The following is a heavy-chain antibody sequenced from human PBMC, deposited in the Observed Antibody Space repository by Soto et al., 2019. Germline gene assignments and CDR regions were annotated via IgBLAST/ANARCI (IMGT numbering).Heavy chain of an antibody. CDR1: GFSFSSYG. CDR3: ARGPQYSYGTDYWFSS. D-gene: IGHD5-18*01. Sequence: QVQLVESGGGVVQPGRSLRLSCATSGFSFSSYGMHWVRQAPGKGLEWVAVIWFDGGDKYYADSVKGRFTISRDNSKNTVYLQMTSLRADDTAVYSCARGPQYSYGTDYWFSSWGKGSLVTVSP. J-gene: IGHJ5*01. V-gene: IGHV3-33*01. CDR2: IWFDGGDK.